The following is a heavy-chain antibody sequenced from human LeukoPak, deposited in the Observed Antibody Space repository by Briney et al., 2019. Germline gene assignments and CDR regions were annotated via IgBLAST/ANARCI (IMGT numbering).Heavy chain of an antibody. CDR1: GVSFSGNY. CDR2: INQSGST. CDR3: ARLSALRGFGSNWRDTRTSEKLRRSNWFDP. J-gene: IGHJ5*02. V-gene: IGHV4-34*01. D-gene: IGHD6-13*01. Sequence: PSETLSLTCAVYGVSFSGNYWSWIRQPPGKGLEWIGEINQSGSTTYNPALKSRLTISIKTSKNKFSLKQNSVTAADTAVYYCARLSALRGFGSNWRDTRTSEKLRRSNWFDPWGQGTLVTVSS.